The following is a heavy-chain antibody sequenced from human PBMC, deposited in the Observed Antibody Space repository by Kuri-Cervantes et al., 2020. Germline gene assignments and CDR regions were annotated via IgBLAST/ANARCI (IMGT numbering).Heavy chain of an antibody. CDR2: ISYDGSNK. V-gene: IGHV3-30-3*01. CDR1: GLTFSSYA. J-gene: IGHJ4*02. CDR3: ARTYYDFWSGYYDY. D-gene: IGHD3-3*01. Sequence: GESLKISCAASGLTFSSYAMHWVRQAPGKGLEWVAVISYDGSNKYYADSVKGRFTISRDNSKNTLYLQMNSLRAEDTAVYYCARTYYDFWSGYYDYWGQGTLVTVSS.